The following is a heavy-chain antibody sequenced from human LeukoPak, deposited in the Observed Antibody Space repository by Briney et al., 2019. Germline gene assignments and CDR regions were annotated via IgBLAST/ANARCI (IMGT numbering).Heavy chain of an antibody. CDR3: LRDQDCSGGDCQVC. CDR2: ISHSGTT. V-gene: IGHV4-39*02. CDR1: GGSLSSGNYQ. D-gene: IGHD2-15*01. J-gene: IGHJ4*02. Sequence: SETLSLTCTVSGGSLSSGNYQWGWIRQPPGKGLEWIALISHSGTTYYNPSLKSRVTMSVDTSKNQFSLKLNSVTAADTAVYYCLRDQDCSGGDCQVCRGQGTRVTVSS.